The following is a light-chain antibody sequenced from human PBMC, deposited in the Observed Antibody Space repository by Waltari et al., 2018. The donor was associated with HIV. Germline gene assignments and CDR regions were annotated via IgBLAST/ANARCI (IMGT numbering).Light chain of an antibody. CDR1: SGYSNYK. CDR2: VGTGGIVG. J-gene: IGLJ2*01. CDR3: GADHGSGSNWV. V-gene: IGLV9-49*01. Sequence: QPVLTQPPSASASLGASVTLTCTLSSGYSNYKVDWYQQRPGKGPRFVMRVGTGGIVGYKGDCIPDRFSVLGSGLNRYLTINNIQEEDESDYYCGADHGSGSNWVFGGGTKLTVL.